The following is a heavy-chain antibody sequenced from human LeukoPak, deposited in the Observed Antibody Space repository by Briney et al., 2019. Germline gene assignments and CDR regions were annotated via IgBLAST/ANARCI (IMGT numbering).Heavy chain of an antibody. J-gene: IGHJ3*02. Sequence: GGSLRLSCAASGFTFSSYAMSWVRQAPGKGLEWVSAISGSGGGTYYADSVKGRFTISRDNSKNTLYLQMNSLRAEDTAVYYCAKPKGWAPHGHAFDIWGQGTMVTVSS. CDR1: GFTFSSYA. V-gene: IGHV3-23*01. CDR2: ISGSGGGT. CDR3: AKPKGWAPHGHAFDI. D-gene: IGHD5-24*01.